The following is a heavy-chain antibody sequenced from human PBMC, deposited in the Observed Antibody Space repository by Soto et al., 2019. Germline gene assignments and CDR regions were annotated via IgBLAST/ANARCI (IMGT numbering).Heavy chain of an antibody. D-gene: IGHD2-15*01. Sequence: SETLSLTCTVSGGSISSYCGSWIRQPPGKGLEWIGYIYYSGSTNYNPSLKSRVTISVDTSKNQFSLKLSSVTAADTAVYYCARPWVDDAFDIWGQGTMVTVSS. V-gene: IGHV4-59*01. CDR1: GGSISSYC. J-gene: IGHJ3*02. CDR2: IYYSGST. CDR3: ARPWVDDAFDI.